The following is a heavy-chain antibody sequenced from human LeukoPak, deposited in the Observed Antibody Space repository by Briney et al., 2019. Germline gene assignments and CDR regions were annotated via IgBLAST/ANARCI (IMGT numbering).Heavy chain of an antibody. Sequence: SETLSLTCTVSGGSISSGGYYWSWIRQPPGKGLEWIGYIYHSGSTYYNPSLKSRVTISVDRSKNQFSLKLSSVTAADTAVYYCARDESYSSSWYSAFDIWGQGTMVTVSS. CDR1: GGSISSGGYY. J-gene: IGHJ3*02. V-gene: IGHV4-30-2*01. CDR3: ARDESYSSSWYSAFDI. CDR2: IYHSGST. D-gene: IGHD6-13*01.